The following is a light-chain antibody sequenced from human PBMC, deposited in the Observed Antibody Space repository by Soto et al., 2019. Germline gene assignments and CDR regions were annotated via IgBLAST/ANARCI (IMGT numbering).Light chain of an antibody. CDR3: ATWDDSLNGFYV. CDR1: TSNIGSNY. CDR2: RNN. J-gene: IGLJ1*01. V-gene: IGLV1-47*01. Sequence: HSLLTHPPSSSGTPVHCVTISCSGSTSNIGSNYVYWYQQLPGTAPKLLIYRNNQRPSGVPDRFSGSKSGTSASLAISGLRSDDEADYLCATWDDSLNGFYVLGTXNKVTV.